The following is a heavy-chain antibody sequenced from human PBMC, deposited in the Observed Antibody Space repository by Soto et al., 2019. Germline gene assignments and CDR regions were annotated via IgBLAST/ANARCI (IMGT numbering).Heavy chain of an antibody. Sequence: EVQLVESGGGLVQPGGSLRLSCAASGFTFSSYSMNWVRQAPGTGLEWVSYISSSSRTIYYADSVKGRFTISRDNAKNSLYLQMNSLRAEDTAVYYCASLAVTTYDYWGQGTLVTVPS. CDR2: ISSSSRTI. J-gene: IGHJ4*02. CDR1: GFTFSSYS. CDR3: ASLAVTTYDY. D-gene: IGHD4-17*01. V-gene: IGHV3-48*01.